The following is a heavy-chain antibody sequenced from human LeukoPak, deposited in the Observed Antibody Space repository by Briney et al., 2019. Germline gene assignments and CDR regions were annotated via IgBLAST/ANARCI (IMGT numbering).Heavy chain of an antibody. V-gene: IGHV3-48*01. J-gene: IGHJ5*01. D-gene: IGHD2-15*01. CDR2: ISTGSVVI. Sequence: GGSLSPSCAASGFTFSTFSMSWVRQAPGKGLEWISYISTGSVVIYYADSVKGRFTTSRDDAWNSVSLQMNSLRADDSAVYYCARDVGYCSGGSCYRWFASWGQGTLVPVSS. CDR3: ARDVGYCSGGSCYRWFAS. CDR1: GFTFSTFS.